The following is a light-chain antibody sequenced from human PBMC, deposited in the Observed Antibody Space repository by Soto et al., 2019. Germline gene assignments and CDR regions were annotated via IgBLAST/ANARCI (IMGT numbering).Light chain of an antibody. CDR2: DVS. CDR1: KSGVGGYTY. V-gene: IGLV2-11*01. Sequence: QSALPQPRSVSGSPGPSVTISCTGIKSGVGGYTYVSWYQQHPGKAPKLTIYDVSKRPSGVPDRFSGAKSDYTASLTISGLHAEDEADYYCCSFVGAYFYVFGTGSKLTVL. J-gene: IGLJ1*01. CDR3: CSFVGAYFYV.